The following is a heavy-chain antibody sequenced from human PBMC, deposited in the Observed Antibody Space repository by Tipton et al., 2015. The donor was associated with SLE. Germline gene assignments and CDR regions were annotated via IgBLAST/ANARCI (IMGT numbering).Heavy chain of an antibody. V-gene: IGHV4-30-2*05. CDR1: GASISTEGYS. Sequence: TLSLTCVVSGASISTEGYSWSWIRQPPGKGLEWIGYIFHTGSAYYNPSLRSRLTISVDTSKNQFSLNLTSVTAAETAVYYCARNHWVFRFYYIAVWSRGTPVPVS. J-gene: IGHJ6*03. CDR2: IFHTGSA. D-gene: IGHD1-14*01. CDR3: ARNHWVFRFYYIAV.